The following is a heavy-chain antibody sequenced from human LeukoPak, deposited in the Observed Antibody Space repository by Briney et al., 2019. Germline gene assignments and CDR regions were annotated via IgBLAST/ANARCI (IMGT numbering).Heavy chain of an antibody. CDR3: AEGGSYSDY. Sequence: GGSLRLSCEGSGFTFSNYKMNWVRQAPGKGLEWVANIKQDGSEKHYVDSVKGRFTISRDNAKNSLYLQMDSLRAEDTAVYYCAEGGSYSDYWGQGTLVTVSS. CDR1: GFTFSNYK. CDR2: IKQDGSEK. D-gene: IGHD2-21*01. J-gene: IGHJ4*02. V-gene: IGHV3-7*01.